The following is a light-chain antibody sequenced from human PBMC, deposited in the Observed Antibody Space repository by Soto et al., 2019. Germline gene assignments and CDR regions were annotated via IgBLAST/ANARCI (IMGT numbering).Light chain of an antibody. Sequence: MTQSPSTLSASVGERATISCRASQGVDSNLAWYQQKPGQVPRRLIYDASTRPSGVPARFSGSGSGTEFTLTISSLQPEDFAVYYCQQHNSYPRTFGGGTQVDIK. V-gene: IGKV3-15*01. CDR2: DAS. CDR1: QGVDSN. CDR3: QQHNSYPRT. J-gene: IGKJ4*01.